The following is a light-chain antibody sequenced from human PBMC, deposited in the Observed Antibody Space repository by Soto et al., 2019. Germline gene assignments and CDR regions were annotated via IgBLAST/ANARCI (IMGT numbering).Light chain of an antibody. CDR2: EVS. V-gene: IGLV2-14*01. CDR3: TSYTRSITYV. J-gene: IGLJ1*01. CDR1: SSDVGGYNY. Sequence: QSVLTQPASVSGSPGQSITISCTGTSSDVGGYNYVSWYQQHPGKAPKLMIYEVSNRPSGVSNRFSGSKSGNTASLTISGLPAEDEADYYCTSYTRSITYVFGTGTKVTVL.